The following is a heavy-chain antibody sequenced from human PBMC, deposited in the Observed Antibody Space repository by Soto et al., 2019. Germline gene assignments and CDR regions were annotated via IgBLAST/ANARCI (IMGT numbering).Heavy chain of an antibody. CDR2: IWYDGSNK. D-gene: IGHD2-2*02. CDR3: ARDRGCSSTSCYTNWFDP. J-gene: IGHJ5*02. Sequence: VQLVESGGGLVQPGGSLRLSCAASGFRFSSYGMHWVRQAPGKGLEWVAVIWYDGSNKYYADSVKGRFTISRDNSKNTLYLQMNSLRAEDTAVYYCARDRGCSSTSCYTNWFDPWGQGTLVTVSS. CDR1: GFRFSSYG. V-gene: IGHV3-33*08.